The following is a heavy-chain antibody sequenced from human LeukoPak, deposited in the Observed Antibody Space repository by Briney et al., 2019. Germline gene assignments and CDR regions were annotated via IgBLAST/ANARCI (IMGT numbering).Heavy chain of an antibody. CDR1: GYTFTSYY. V-gene: IGHV1-46*01. CDR3: ASILALGRPWDY. D-gene: IGHD1-26*01. J-gene: IGHJ4*02. CDR2: INPSGGST. Sequence: ASVKVSCKASGYTFTSYYMHWVRQAPGQGLEWMGIINPSGGSTSYAQKFQGRVTMTRDTSTSTVYMELSSLRSEDTAVYYCASILALGRPWDYWGQGTLVTVSS.